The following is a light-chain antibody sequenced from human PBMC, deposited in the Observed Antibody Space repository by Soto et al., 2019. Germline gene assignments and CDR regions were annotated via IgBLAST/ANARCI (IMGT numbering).Light chain of an antibody. J-gene: IGLJ3*02. CDR1: SSDVGGYNY. CDR2: EVS. Sequence: QSVLTQPASVSGSPGQSITISCTGTSSDVGGYNYVSWYQQHPGKAPKLMIYEVSNRPSGVSNRFSGSKSGNTASLTTSGLRAEDEADYYCSSYTSSANWVFGGGTKLTVL. V-gene: IGLV2-14*01. CDR3: SSYTSSANWV.